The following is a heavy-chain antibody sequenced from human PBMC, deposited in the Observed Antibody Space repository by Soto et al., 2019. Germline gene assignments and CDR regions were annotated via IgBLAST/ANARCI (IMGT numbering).Heavy chain of an antibody. D-gene: IGHD3-22*01. Sequence: GGSLRLSCAASGFTFSSYAMSWVRQAPGKGLEWVSTISGSGGSTYYADSVKGRFTISRDNFKNTLYLQMNSLRAEDTAVYYCAKPYDSSVYYPNYYYYAMDVWGPGTTVTLSS. CDR2: ISGSGGST. V-gene: IGHV3-23*01. J-gene: IGHJ6*02. CDR1: GFTFSSYA. CDR3: AKPYDSSVYYPNYYYYAMDV.